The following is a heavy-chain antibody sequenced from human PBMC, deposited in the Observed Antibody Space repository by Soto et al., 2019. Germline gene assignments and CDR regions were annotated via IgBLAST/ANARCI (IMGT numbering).Heavy chain of an antibody. D-gene: IGHD2-15*01. V-gene: IGHV5-51*01. CDR2: IYPGDSDT. J-gene: IGHJ4*02. Sequence: GESLKISCKGSGYSFSSYWIGWVRQMPGQGPEWMGIIYPGDSDTRYSPTFQGQVTISADKSISTAYPQWTSLKASDTAMYYCARYCSGGGCYRPTYQFDYWGQGTLVTVST. CDR1: GYSFSSYW. CDR3: ARYCSGGGCYRPTYQFDY.